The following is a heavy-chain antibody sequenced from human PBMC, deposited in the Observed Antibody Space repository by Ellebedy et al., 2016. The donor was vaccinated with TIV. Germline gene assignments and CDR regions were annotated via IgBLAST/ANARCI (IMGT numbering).Heavy chain of an antibody. D-gene: IGHD5-24*01. Sequence: GESLKISCAASGFTFDDYTMHWVRQAPGQGLEWVSLISWDGGSTYYADSVKGRFTISRDNSKNTLYLQMNSLRAEDTAVYFCGTVATTFDYWGQGTLVTVSS. V-gene: IGHV3-43*01. CDR2: ISWDGGST. CDR1: GFTFDDYT. CDR3: GTVATTFDY. J-gene: IGHJ4*02.